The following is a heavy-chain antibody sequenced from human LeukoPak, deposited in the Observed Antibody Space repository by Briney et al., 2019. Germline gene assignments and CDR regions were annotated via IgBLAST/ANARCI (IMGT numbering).Heavy chain of an antibody. CDR2: IIPIFGTA. CDR3: ARDPELTTVTPGYFQH. J-gene: IGHJ1*01. CDR1: GGTFSSYA. Sequence: GASVKVSCKASGGTFSSYAISWVRQAPGQGLEWMGGIIPIFGTANYAQKFQGRVTITTDESTSTAYMELSSLRSEDTAVYYCARDPELTTVTPGYFQHWGQGTLVTVSS. D-gene: IGHD4-11*01. V-gene: IGHV1-69*05.